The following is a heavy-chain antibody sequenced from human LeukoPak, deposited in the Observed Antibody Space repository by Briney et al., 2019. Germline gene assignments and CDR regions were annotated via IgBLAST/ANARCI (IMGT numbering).Heavy chain of an antibody. D-gene: IGHD3-22*01. J-gene: IGHJ4*02. V-gene: IGHV4-39*01. CDR3: ASPGITTFDY. CDR1: GASISGNSFY. Sequence: SETLSLTCTVSGASISGNSFYWGWVRQPPGKGLEWIGNIYYTGITYYNPSLKSRVTISVDTSKNQFSLRLNSVTAADTAIYYCASPGITTFDYWGQGTLVTVSS. CDR2: IYYTGIT.